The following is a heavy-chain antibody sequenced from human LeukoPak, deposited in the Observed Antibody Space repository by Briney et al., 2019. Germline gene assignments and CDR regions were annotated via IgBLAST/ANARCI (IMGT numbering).Heavy chain of an antibody. D-gene: IGHD6-13*01. CDR2: INTKTGNP. J-gene: IGHJ5*02. CDR1: GYTFTSHV. V-gene: IGHV7-4-1*02. CDR3: ARGAAAGENWFDP. Sequence: ASVKVSCKASGYTFTSHVMNWVRQAPGQGLDYMGWINTKTGNPTYAQGFTGRFVFSLDTSVSTAYLQISSLKAEDTAVYYCARGAAAGENWFDPWGQGTLVTVSS.